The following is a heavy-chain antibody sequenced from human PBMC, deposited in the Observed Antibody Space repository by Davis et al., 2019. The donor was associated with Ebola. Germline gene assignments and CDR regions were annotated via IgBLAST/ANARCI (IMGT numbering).Heavy chain of an antibody. Sequence: GGSLRLSCKGSGYSFTSYCIGWVRQMPGKGLEWMGIIYPGDSDTRYSPSFQGQVTISADKSISTAYLQWSSLKASDTAMYYCARLRGYCSSTSCYTGLYYYGMDVWGQGTTVTVSS. CDR3: ARLRGYCSSTSCYTGLYYYGMDV. D-gene: IGHD2-2*02. CDR2: IYPGDSDT. CDR1: GYSFTSYC. J-gene: IGHJ6*02. V-gene: IGHV5-51*01.